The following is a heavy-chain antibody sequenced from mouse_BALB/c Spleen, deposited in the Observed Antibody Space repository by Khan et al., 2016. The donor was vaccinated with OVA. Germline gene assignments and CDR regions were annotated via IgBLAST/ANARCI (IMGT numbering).Heavy chain of an antibody. CDR1: GFNIKDTY. V-gene: IGHV14-3*02. CDR2: IDPANGNT. CDR3: ASGEIDYYGSYAVDY. Sequence: EVQLQESGAELVKPGASVKLSCTASGFNIKDTYMHWVKQRPEQGLEWIGGIDPANGNTKYDPKFQGKATITADTSSNTAYLQLSSLTSADTDVYYCASGEIDYYGSYAVDYWGQGTSFTVSS. J-gene: IGHJ4*01. D-gene: IGHD1-2*01.